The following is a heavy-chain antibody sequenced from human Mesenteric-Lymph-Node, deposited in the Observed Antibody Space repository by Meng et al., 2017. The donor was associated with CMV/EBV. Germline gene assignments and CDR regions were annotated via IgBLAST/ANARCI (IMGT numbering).Heavy chain of an antibody. Sequence: SETLSLTCSVSGDSLNGDYYWTWIRQLPGKGLEWIGNIYYGANTDYHPSLKSRLTISIDSSKNEFSLKLSSVTAADTAVYYCAREKYGSYDYWGRGTLVTVSS. D-gene: IGHD4-17*01. V-gene: IGHV4-30-4*01. CDR1: GDSLNGDYY. CDR3: AREKYGSYDY. CDR2: IYYGANT. J-gene: IGHJ4*02.